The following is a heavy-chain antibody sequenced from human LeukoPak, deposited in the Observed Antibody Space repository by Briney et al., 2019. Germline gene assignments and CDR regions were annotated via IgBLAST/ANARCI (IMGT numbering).Heavy chain of an antibody. J-gene: IGHJ5*02. V-gene: IGHV3-74*01. CDR3: ARGKAVAGTFSWFDP. CDR1: GFTFSSYW. D-gene: IGHD6-19*01. Sequence: QPGGSLRLSCAASGFTFSSYWMHWVRQGPGRGLVWVSLINSDGSSTRYADSVKGRFTISRDNAKNTLYLQMNSLRAEDTAVYYCARGKAVAGTFSWFDPWGQGTLVTVSS. CDR2: INSDGSST.